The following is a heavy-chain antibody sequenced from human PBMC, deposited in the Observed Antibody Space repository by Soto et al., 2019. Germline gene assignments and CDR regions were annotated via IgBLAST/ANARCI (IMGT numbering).Heavy chain of an antibody. D-gene: IGHD2-15*01. CDR2: IYHSGST. J-gene: IGHJ5*02. CDR3: ARGIVVVVAASSLEANWFDP. V-gene: IGHV4-4*02. Sequence: SETLSLTCALSGGSISSINWRSWVRQPPGKGLEWIGEIYHSGSTNYNPSLKSRVTISVDKSKNQFSLKLSSVTAADTAVYYCARGIVVVVAASSLEANWFDPWGQGTLVTVS. CDR1: GGSISSINW.